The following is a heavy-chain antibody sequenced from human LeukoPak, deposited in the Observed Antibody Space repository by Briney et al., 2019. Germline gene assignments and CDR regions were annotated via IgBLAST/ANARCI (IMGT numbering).Heavy chain of an antibody. CDR1: GFTFSNYA. D-gene: IGHD2-15*01. V-gene: IGHV3-23*01. Sequence: PGGSLRLSCAASGFTFSNYAMSWVRQAPGKGLEWVSAISGSGGNTYYTDSVKGRFTISRDNSKNTLFLQMNSLRAEDTAVYYCAKDRGNGGGSCCDYWGQGTLVTVPS. J-gene: IGHJ4*02. CDR2: ISGSGGNT. CDR3: AKDRGNGGGSCCDY.